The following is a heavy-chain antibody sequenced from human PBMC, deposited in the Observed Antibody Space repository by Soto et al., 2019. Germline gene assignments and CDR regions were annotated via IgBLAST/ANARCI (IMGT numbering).Heavy chain of an antibody. CDR3: ARVPIGGVTGHGGVDV. J-gene: IGHJ3*01. CDR1: GGSISSGTHY. CDR2: VYFSGSA. V-gene: IGHV4-30-4*08. Sequence: QVHLQESGPGLVRPSQTLSLTCTVSGGSISSGTHYWSWIRQTPGKGLEFIGHVYFSGSAYYKASHAGRFNISIDTSKNHFSLTLDSVTAADTAIYFCARVPIGGVTGHGGVDVWGPGTVVIVSS. D-gene: IGHD1-26*01.